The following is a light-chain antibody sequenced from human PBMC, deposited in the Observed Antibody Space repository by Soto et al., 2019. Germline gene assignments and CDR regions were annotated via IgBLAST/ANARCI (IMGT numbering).Light chain of an antibody. V-gene: IGLV2-14*01. CDR3: SSYTSSSTWVV. Sequence: QSALTQPASVSGSPGQSITISCTGTSSDVGGYNYVSWYQQHPGKAPKLMIYDVSNRPSGVSNRFSGSKSGNTASLTISGLQAEDEAEYYCSSYTSSSTWVVFGGGTKLTVL. CDR2: DVS. J-gene: IGLJ2*01. CDR1: SSDVGGYNY.